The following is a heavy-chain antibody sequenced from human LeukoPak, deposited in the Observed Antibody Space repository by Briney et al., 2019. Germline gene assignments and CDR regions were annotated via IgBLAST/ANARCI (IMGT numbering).Heavy chain of an antibody. Sequence: PSETLSLTCTVSGGSISSYYWSWIRQPPGKGLEWIGYIFYSGSTNYNPSLKSRVTISVDTSKNQFFLKLSSVTAADTAVYYCASYSSTWPNHYFDSWGQGTLVTVSS. J-gene: IGHJ4*02. D-gene: IGHD6-13*01. CDR3: ASYSSTWPNHYFDS. CDR1: GGSISSYY. CDR2: IFYSGST. V-gene: IGHV4-59*08.